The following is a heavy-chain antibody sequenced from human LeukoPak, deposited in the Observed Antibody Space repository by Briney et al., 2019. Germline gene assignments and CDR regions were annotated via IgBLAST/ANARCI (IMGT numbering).Heavy chain of an antibody. V-gene: IGHV4-59*01. CDR2: IYYSGST. Sequence: SETLSLTCTVSGGSISSYYWSWIRQPPGKGLEWIGYIYYSGSTNYNPSLKSRVTISVDTSKNQFSLKLSSVTAEDTAVYYCARGKERITLVQGADCWGQGTLVTVSS. J-gene: IGHJ4*02. CDR3: ARGKERITLVQGADC. D-gene: IGHD3-10*01. CDR1: GGSISSYY.